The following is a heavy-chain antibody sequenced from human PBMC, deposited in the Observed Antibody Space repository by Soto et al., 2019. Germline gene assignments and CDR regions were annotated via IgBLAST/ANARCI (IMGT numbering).Heavy chain of an antibody. Sequence: ASVKVSCKASGYTFTSYAMHWVRQAPGQRLEWMGWINAGNGNTKYSQKFQGRVTITRDTSASTAYMELSSLRSEDTAVYYCASSVVVVAATGGNWFDPWGQGTLVTVSS. CDR2: INAGNGNT. J-gene: IGHJ5*02. CDR1: GYTFTSYA. D-gene: IGHD2-15*01. CDR3: ASSVVVVAATGGNWFDP. V-gene: IGHV1-3*01.